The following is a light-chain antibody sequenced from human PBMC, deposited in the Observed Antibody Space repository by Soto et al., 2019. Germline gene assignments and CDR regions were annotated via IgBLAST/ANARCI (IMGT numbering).Light chain of an antibody. V-gene: IGKV4-1*01. J-gene: IGKJ3*01. CDR3: QQYYGTPLT. Sequence: DIVMTQSPDSLAVPLGERATINCKSSQSVLYSSDNKNYLAWYQQKPGQPPKLLIHWASTRESGVPDRFSGSGSGTDFTLTISSLQAEDVAVYYCQQYYGTPLTFGPGTKVDIK. CDR1: QSVLYSSDNKNY. CDR2: WAS.